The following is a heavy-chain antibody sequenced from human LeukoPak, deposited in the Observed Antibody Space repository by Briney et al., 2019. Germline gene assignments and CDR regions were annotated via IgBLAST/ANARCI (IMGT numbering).Heavy chain of an antibody. D-gene: IGHD5-18*01. CDR1: GGSISSYY. CDR2: IYYSGST. V-gene: IGHV4-59*12. CDR3: ARDQEPQRGYSYGANNFYYYGMDV. Sequence: SETLSLTCTVSGGSISSYYWSWIRQPPGKGLEWIGYIYYSGSTNYNPSLKSRVTISVDTSKNQFSLKLSSVTAADTAVYYCARDQEPQRGYSYGANNFYYYGMDVWGQGTTVIVSS. J-gene: IGHJ6*02.